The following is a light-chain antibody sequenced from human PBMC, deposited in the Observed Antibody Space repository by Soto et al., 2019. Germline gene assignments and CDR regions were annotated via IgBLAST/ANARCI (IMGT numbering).Light chain of an antibody. CDR2: AVS. V-gene: IGKV1-39*01. CDR1: QSISGY. J-gene: IGKJ1*01. Sequence: DIQMTQSPSSLSASVGDRVTITCRATQSISGYLNWYQQRPGKAPKTLICAVSSLQSGVPSRFSGSGSGAEYTLTITSLQPEDFATYYCQQSYLTPLTFGQGTKVDIK. CDR3: QQSYLTPLT.